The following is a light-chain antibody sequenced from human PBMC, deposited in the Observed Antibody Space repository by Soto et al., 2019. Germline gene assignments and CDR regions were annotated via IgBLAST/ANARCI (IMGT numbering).Light chain of an antibody. CDR2: DVT. CDR1: SSDVGGYNY. Sequence: QSVLTQPASVSGSPGQSIAISCTGTSSDVGGYNYVSWYQQHPGKAPKLIIYDVTNRPSGVSNRFSGSKSGNTASLTISGLKNEAEADYYCSSYTSSSTYVFGTGTKVXVL. CDR3: SSYTSSSTYV. V-gene: IGLV2-14*01. J-gene: IGLJ1*01.